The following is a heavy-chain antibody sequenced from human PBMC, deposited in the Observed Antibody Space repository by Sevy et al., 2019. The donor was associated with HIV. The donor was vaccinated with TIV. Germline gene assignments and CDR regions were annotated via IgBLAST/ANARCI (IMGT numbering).Heavy chain of an antibody. CDR1: GYSFSTYW. Sequence: GESLKISCKGSGYSFSTYWIAWVRQLPGKGLEWMGIIFPDDSDIRYSTSYQGQFTISADNSISTAYLQWSSLKASDTAADYCASARGMPRCSYGKDVWGQGTTVTVSS. J-gene: IGHJ6*02. CDR2: IFPDDSDI. CDR3: ASARGMPRCSYGKDV. D-gene: IGHD1-26*01. V-gene: IGHV5-51*01.